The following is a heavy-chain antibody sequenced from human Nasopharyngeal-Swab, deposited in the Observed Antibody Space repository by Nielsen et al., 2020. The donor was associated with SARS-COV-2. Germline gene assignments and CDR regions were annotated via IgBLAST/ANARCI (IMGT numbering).Heavy chain of an antibody. CDR2: IIPIFGTA. J-gene: IGHJ4*02. V-gene: IGHV1-69*13. CDR3: ARGEGSYTRSFDY. CDR1: GGTFSSYA. D-gene: IGHD1-26*01. Sequence: SVKVSCKASGGTFSSYAISWVRQAPGQGLEWMGGIIPIFGTANYAQKFQGRVTITADESTSTAYMELSSLRSENTAVYYCARGEGSYTRSFDYWGQGTLVTVSS.